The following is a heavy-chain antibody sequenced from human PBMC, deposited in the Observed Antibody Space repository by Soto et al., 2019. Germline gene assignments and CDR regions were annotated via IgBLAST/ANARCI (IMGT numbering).Heavy chain of an antibody. V-gene: IGHV3-23*01. J-gene: IGHJ4*02. CDR3: AKGALSTYFD. D-gene: IGHD3-9*01. Sequence: PGGSLRLSCAASEFTFSTYAMSWVRQAPGKGLERVSSIGSGGSPTYYADSVKGRFTISRDNSKNTLYLQMNSLRAEDTAVYYCAKGALSTYFDWGQGTLVTVSS. CDR2: IGSGGSPT. CDR1: EFTFSTYA.